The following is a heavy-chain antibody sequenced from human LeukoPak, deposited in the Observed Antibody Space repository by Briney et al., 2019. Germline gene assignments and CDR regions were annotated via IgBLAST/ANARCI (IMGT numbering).Heavy chain of an antibody. CDR1: GFTFSSYA. D-gene: IGHD2-8*01. V-gene: IGHV3-23*01. J-gene: IGHJ4*02. CDR2: ISGSGGST. CDR3: AKGRGYCTNDVCPVFD. Sequence: PGRSLRLSRAAFGFTFSSYAMRWVRQAPGKGLEWVSTISGSGGSTYYADSVKGRFTISRDNSKNTLYLQMNSLRAEDTAVYYCAKGRGYCTNDVCPVFDWGQGNLVTVSS.